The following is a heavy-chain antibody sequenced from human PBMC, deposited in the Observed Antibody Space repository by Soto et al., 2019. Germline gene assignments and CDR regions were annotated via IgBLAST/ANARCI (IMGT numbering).Heavy chain of an antibody. CDR3: ARARRSYGSGSYYYYYYYMDV. CDR2: IYSGGST. D-gene: IGHD3-10*01. J-gene: IGHJ6*03. Sequence: GGSLRLSCAASGFTVSSNYMSWVRQAPGKGLEWVSVIYSGGSTYYADSVKGRFTISRDNSKNTLYLQMNSLRAEDTAVYYCARARRSYGSGSYYYYYYYMDVWGKGTTVTVSS. V-gene: IGHV3-66*01. CDR1: GFTVSSNY.